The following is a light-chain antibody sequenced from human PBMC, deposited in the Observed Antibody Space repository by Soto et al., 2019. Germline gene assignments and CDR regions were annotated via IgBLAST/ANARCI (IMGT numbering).Light chain of an antibody. CDR1: SSDIGTYNY. J-gene: IGLJ1*01. Sequence: QSALTQPASVSGSPGQSITISCTGISSDIGTYNYVSWYQQHPGKAPKLMLYEVSNRPSGVSNRFFGSKSGNTASLTISGLQAEDEADYFCNSYTSSSTLYVFGTGTKLTVL. CDR3: NSYTSSSTLYV. CDR2: EVS. V-gene: IGLV2-14*01.